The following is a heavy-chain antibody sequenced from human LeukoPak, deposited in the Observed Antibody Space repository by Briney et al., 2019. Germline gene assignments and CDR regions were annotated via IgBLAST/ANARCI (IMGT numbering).Heavy chain of an antibody. Sequence: RSGGSLRLSCAASGFTVSSNYMSWVRQAPGKGLEWVSVIHSGGTTNYADSVQGRFTISRDNSKTTVYLHMNSLRAEDTAVYYCARDSDSGYGPFASWGQGTLVTVSS. J-gene: IGHJ4*02. D-gene: IGHD5-12*01. V-gene: IGHV3-53*01. CDR3: ARDSDSGYGPFAS. CDR2: IHSGGTT. CDR1: GFTVSSNY.